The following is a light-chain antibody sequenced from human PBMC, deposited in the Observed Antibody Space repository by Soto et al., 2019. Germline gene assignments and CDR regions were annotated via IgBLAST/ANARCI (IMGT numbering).Light chain of an antibody. J-gene: IGKJ3*01. CDR2: GAS. CDR3: QQYDTWPLT. CDR1: QSVDNN. V-gene: IGKV3D-15*01. Sequence: EILMTQSPGTLSVSTGEGATLSCRASQSVDNNLAWYQQKPSQAPRLLIYGASTRPTGIPDRFSGSGSGTEFTLTISSLQSEDFAVYYCQQYDTWPLTFGPGTKVDMK.